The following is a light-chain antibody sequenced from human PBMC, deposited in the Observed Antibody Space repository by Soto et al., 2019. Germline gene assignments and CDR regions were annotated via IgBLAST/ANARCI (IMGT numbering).Light chain of an antibody. V-gene: IGKV3-20*01. Sequence: EIVLTQSPGTLSLSPGERATLSCRASQSINSRYLAWYQQKPGQAPRLLIYGASSRATGIPDRFSGSGSGTEFTLSNSRMEPEDFAVYYCQQFGSSPGFTFGPGTKVDIK. J-gene: IGKJ3*01. CDR2: GAS. CDR3: QQFGSSPGFT. CDR1: QSINSRY.